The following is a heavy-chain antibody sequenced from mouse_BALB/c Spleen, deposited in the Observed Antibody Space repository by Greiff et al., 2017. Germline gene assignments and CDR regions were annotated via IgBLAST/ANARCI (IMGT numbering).Heavy chain of an antibody. CDR3: AKHYYGGSSYWYIDV. J-gene: IGHJ1*01. D-gene: IGHD1-1*01. Sequence: VQLQQSGPELVKPGASVKMSCKASGYTFTSYVMHWVKQKPGQGLEWIGYINPYNDGTKYNEKFKGKATLTSDKSSSTAYMELSSLTSEDSAVYYCAKHYYGGSSYWYIDVWGAGTTVTVAS. CDR2: INPYNDGT. V-gene: IGHV1-14*01. CDR1: GYTFTSYV.